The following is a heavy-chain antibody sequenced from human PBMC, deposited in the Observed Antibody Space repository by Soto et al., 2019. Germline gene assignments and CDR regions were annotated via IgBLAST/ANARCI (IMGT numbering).Heavy chain of an antibody. CDR2: IYYSGST. J-gene: IGHJ3*02. D-gene: IGHD3-10*01. Sequence: PSETLSLTCTVSGGSISSYYWSWIRQPPGKGLEWIGYIYYSGSTNYNPSLKSRVTISVDTSKNQFSLKLSSVTAADTAVYYCARRVRERDGWFGDRWVRSGDAFDIWGQGTMVTVSS. CDR3: ARRVRERDGWFGDRWVRSGDAFDI. CDR1: GGSISSYY. V-gene: IGHV4-59*08.